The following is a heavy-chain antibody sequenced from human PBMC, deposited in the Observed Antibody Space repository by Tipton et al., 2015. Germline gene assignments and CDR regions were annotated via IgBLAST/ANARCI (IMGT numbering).Heavy chain of an antibody. Sequence: QVQLVQSGPEVKEPGASVKVSCKASGYTLTSYDINWVRQATGQGLEWMGWMNPNSGNTGYPQKFQGRVTMTRNTSISTAYMELSSLRSDDTAVYYCARADPVYTSDALDIWGQGTVVTVSS. V-gene: IGHV1-8*01. D-gene: IGHD6-13*01. CDR1: GYTLTSYD. J-gene: IGHJ3*02. CDR2: MNPNSGNT. CDR3: ARADPVYTSDALDI.